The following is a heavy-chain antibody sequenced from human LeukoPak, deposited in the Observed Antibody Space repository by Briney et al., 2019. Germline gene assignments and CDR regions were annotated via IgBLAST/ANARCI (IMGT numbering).Heavy chain of an antibody. CDR1: GYTFTGYY. Sequence: GASVKVSCKASGYTFTGYYMHWVRQAPGPGLEWMGRINPNSGGANYAQKFQGRVTMTRHTTRSTANIELSRLRSVAQAVSCCARDLREGSSGLWAQGTLVTVST. CDR2: INPNSGGA. V-gene: IGHV1-2*06. D-gene: IGHD6-19*01. CDR3: ARDLREGSSGL. J-gene: IGHJ4*02.